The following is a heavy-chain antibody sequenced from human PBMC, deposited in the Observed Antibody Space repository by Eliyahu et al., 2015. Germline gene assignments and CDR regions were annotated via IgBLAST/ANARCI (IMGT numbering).Heavy chain of an antibody. CDR3: ARHIGSGYYYYGMDV. V-gene: IGHV4-59*08. D-gene: IGHD6-19*01. CDR1: GGSISSYY. Sequence: QVQLQESGPGLVKPSETLSLTCTVSGGSISSYYWSWIRQPPGKGLEWIGYIYYSGSGNYNPSLKSRVTILVDTSKNQFSLKLSSVTAADTAVYYCARHIGSGYYYYGMDVWGQGTTVTVSS. CDR2: IYYSGSG. J-gene: IGHJ6*02.